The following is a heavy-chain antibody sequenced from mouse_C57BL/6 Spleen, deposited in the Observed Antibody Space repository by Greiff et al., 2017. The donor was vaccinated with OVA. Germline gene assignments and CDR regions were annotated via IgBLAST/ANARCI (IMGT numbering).Heavy chain of an antibody. J-gene: IGHJ3*01. CDR3: ASINYYGSSGFAY. V-gene: IGHV14-2*01. CDR1: GFNIKDYY. CDR2: IDPADGET. D-gene: IGHD1-1*01. Sequence: EVQLQQSGAELVKPGASVKLSCTASGFNIKDYYMHWVKQRTEQGLEWIGRIDPADGETKYAPKFQGKATITADTSSNTAYMQLRSLTSEDTAFYYYASINYYGSSGFAYWGQGTLVTVSA.